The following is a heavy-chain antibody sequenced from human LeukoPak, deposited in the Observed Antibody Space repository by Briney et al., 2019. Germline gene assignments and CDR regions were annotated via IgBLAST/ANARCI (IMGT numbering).Heavy chain of an antibody. V-gene: IGHV5-10-1*01. CDR1: GYGFTTFW. Sequence: GESLKISCKGSGYGFTTFWISWVRQMPGKGLEWMGMIDPSDPNTNYSPSFQGHVTISADRSISTAFLQWSSLKASDSAMYYCARHFYDTNPSDYWGQGTLVTVAS. CDR3: ARHFYDTNPSDY. J-gene: IGHJ4*02. D-gene: IGHD3-22*01. CDR2: IDPSDPNT.